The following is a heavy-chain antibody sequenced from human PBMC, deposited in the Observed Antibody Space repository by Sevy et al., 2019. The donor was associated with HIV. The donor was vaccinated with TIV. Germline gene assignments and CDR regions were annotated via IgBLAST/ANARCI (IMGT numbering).Heavy chain of an antibody. D-gene: IGHD3-22*01. CDR2: ISYDGSNK. CDR3: ARVLGYESSGYVPATNY. Sequence: GGSLRLSCVASGFSFSTHAIHWVRQAPGKGLQWVAVISYDGSNKYYADSVKGRFTISGDNSKNTLYLQVNSLRAEDTALYYCARVLGYESSGYVPATNYWGQRTLVTVSS. CDR1: GFSFSTHA. J-gene: IGHJ4*02. V-gene: IGHV3-30-3*01.